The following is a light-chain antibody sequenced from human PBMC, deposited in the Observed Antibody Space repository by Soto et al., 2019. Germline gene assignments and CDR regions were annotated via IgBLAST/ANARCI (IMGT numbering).Light chain of an antibody. CDR2: SNT. J-gene: IGLJ3*02. CDR1: SSNIGAGYD. V-gene: IGLV1-40*01. CDR3: QSYDNSLSGSWV. Sequence: QSVLTQPPSVSGTLGQRVTISCTGSSSNIGAGYDVQWYQQLPGTAPKLLIHSNTNRPSGVPDRFSASKSGTSASLAITGLQAEDEADYHCQSYDNSLSGSWVFGGGTKVTV.